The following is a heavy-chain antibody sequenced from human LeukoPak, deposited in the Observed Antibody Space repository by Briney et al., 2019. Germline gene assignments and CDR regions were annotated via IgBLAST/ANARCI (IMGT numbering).Heavy chain of an antibody. D-gene: IGHD3-3*01. Sequence: SETLSLTCTLSAGSISSGDYYWSWLRQPAGNGLEWIGYIYYGGSTYYNPSLKRRVTISADTSTNQFSLKLSSVTAADTALYYCASGHFGVVRAFDYWGQGTLVTVSS. CDR3: ASGHFGVVRAFDY. V-gene: IGHV4-30-4*08. CDR1: AGSISSGDYY. CDR2: IYYGGST. J-gene: IGHJ4*02.